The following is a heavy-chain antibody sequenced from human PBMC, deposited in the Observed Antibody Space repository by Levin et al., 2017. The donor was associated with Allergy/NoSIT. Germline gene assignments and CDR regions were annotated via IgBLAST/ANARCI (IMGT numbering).Heavy chain of an antibody. D-gene: IGHD3-10*01. J-gene: IGHJ4*02. CDR1: GFTLSTNA. V-gene: IGHV3-23*01. CDR2: VSGYGVTT. Sequence: SCAASGFTLSTNALSWVRQAPGKGLEWVSAVSGYGVTTYYGDSVRGRFTISRDNSKSTLYLQMNSLRVDDTAVYYCAKGGYYGSGSFIDYWGQGTLVTVSS. CDR3: AKGGYYGSGSFIDY.